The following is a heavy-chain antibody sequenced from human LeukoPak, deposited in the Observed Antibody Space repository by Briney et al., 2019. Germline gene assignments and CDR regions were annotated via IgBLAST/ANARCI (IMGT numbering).Heavy chain of an antibody. Sequence: KAGGSLRLSCAASGFTFRTYNITWVRRAPGKGLEWVSAISSSSSYIYYADSVKGRFTISRDNSKNTLYLQMNSLRADDTAVYYCAKQPSGGQVDYWGQGTLVTVSS. CDR3: AKQPSGGQVDY. V-gene: IGHV3-21*01. CDR2: ISSSSSYI. D-gene: IGHD1-26*01. J-gene: IGHJ4*02. CDR1: GFTFRTYN.